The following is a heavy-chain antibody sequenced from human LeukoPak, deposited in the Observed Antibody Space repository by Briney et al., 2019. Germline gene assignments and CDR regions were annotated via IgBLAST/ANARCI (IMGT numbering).Heavy chain of an antibody. CDR1: GVSISSSSYY. V-gene: IGHV4-39*01. J-gene: IGHJ4*02. D-gene: IGHD6-19*01. CDR3: ARHCPSGWYIDYFVY. CDR2: IYYSGSI. Sequence: SETLSLTCTVSGVSISSSSYYWGGLRQPPGKGLEWIGSIYYSGSIYQNPSLKSRVTISVDTSKNQFSLKLSSGTAADTAVYYCARHCPSGWYIDYFVYWGQGTLVTVSS.